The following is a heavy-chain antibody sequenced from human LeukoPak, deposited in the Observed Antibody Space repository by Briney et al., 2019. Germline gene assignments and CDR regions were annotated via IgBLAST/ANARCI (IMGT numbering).Heavy chain of an antibody. J-gene: IGHJ4*02. Sequence: GGSLGLSCAASGFTFSRHWMHWVRQAPGKGLVWISRINSDASDTNYADFVKGRFTISRDNAKNTVYLQINSLRDEDTAVYYCARICSSTDCLIPDWGQGTLVTVSS. CDR2: INSDASDT. D-gene: IGHD2-2*01. V-gene: IGHV3-74*01. CDR1: GFTFSRHW. CDR3: ARICSSTDCLIPD.